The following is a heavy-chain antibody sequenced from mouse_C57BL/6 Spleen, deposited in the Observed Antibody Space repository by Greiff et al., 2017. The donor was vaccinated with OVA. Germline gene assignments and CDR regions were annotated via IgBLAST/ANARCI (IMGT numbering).Heavy chain of an antibody. Sequence: QVQLQQPGAELVKPGASVKLSCKASGYTFTSYWMHWVKQRPGQGLEWIGMIHPNSGSTNYNEKFKSKATLTVDKSSSPAYMQLSSLTSEDSAVYYCARPYGSGGFAYWGQGTLVTVSA. CDR1: GYTFTSYW. D-gene: IGHD1-1*01. CDR2: IHPNSGST. V-gene: IGHV1-64*01. CDR3: ARPYGSGGFAY. J-gene: IGHJ3*01.